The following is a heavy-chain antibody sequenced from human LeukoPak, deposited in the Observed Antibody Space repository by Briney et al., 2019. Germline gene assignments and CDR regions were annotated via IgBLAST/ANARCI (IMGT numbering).Heavy chain of an antibody. CDR3: ARGGDIVVVPAAILDY. CDR2: IWYDGSNK. CDR1: GFTFSSYG. Sequence: GRSLRLSCAASGFTFSSYGMHWVRQAPGKGLGWVAVIWYDGSNKYYADSVKGRFTISRDNSKNTLYLQMNSLRAEDTAVYYCARGGDIVVVPAAILDYWGQGTLVTVSS. J-gene: IGHJ4*02. D-gene: IGHD2-2*01. V-gene: IGHV3-33*01.